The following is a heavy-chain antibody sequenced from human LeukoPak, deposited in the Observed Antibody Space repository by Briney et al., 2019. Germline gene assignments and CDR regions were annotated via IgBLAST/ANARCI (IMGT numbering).Heavy chain of an antibody. V-gene: IGHV4-34*01. J-gene: IGHJ4*02. CDR2: INHSGST. CDR1: GGSYSGYY. Sequence: SETLSLTCAVYGGSYSGYYWSWIRQPPGKGLEWIGEINHSGSTNYNPSLKSRVTISVDTSKNQLSLKLSSVTAADTAVYYCAREGMITGTPTHLDYWGQGTLVTVSS. CDR3: AREGMITGTPTHLDY. D-gene: IGHD1-7*01.